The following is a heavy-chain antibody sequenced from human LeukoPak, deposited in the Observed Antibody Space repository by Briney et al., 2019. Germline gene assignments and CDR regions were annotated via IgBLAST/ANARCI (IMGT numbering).Heavy chain of an antibody. CDR2: IFYSGST. CDR1: GDSISSSNNY. V-gene: IGHV4-39*01. CDR3: ARRGITYSSSFFAY. D-gene: IGHD6-13*01. Sequence: KASETLSLTCTVSGDSISSSNNYWAWVRKPPGKGMEWLGSIFYSGSTYYNPSLKSRVTISVDTSKNQFSLNLYSVTAADTATYYCARRGITYSSSFFAYWGQGTLVTVSS. J-gene: IGHJ4*02.